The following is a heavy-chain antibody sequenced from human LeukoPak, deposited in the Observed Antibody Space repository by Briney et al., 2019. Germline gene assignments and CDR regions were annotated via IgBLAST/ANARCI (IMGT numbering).Heavy chain of an antibody. V-gene: IGHV1-69*04. D-gene: IGHD3-22*01. J-gene: IGHJ4*02. Sequence: GASVKVSCKASGGTFSSYAISWVRQAPGQGLEWMGRIIPILDIANYAQKFQGRVTITADKSTSTAYMKLSSLRSEDTAVYYCARDPGTVGYYYDRSGYYDYWGQGTLVTVSS. CDR3: ARDPGTVGYYYDRSGYYDY. CDR2: IIPILDIA. CDR1: GGTFSSYA.